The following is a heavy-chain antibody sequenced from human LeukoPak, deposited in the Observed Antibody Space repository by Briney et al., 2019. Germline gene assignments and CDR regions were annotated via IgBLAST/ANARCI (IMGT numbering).Heavy chain of an antibody. V-gene: IGHV4-34*01. CDR1: GGSFSGYY. D-gene: IGHD5-18*01. CDR3: ARGVRYSPSPAFGI. Sequence: SETLSLTCAVYGGSFSGYYWSWIRQPPGKGLEWIGEINHSGSTNYNPSLKSRVTISVDTSKNQFSLKLSSVTAADTAVYYCARGVRYSPSPAFGIWGQGTMVTVSS. J-gene: IGHJ3*02. CDR2: INHSGST.